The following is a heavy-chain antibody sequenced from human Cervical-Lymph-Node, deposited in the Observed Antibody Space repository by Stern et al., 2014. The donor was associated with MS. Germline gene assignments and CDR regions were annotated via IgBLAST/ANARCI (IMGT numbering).Heavy chain of an antibody. Sequence: VQLEESGSELKKPGSSVKISCKASGYTFTTHALNWVRQAPGQGLEWMGWINTNTGSPTYAQGFTGRFVFSLDASVSTAYVQINGLKTEDTAVYYCAREIGFCRGSGCSRDYWGRGTLVTVSS. V-gene: IGHV7-4-1*02. CDR1: GYTFTTHA. CDR2: INTNTGSP. J-gene: IGHJ4*02. CDR3: AREIGFCRGSGCSRDY. D-gene: IGHD2-2*03.